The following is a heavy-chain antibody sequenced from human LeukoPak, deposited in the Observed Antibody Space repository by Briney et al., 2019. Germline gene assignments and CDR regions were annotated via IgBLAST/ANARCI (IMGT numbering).Heavy chain of an antibody. CDR3: ARGEQWLVFDY. CDR1: GGSISSYY. J-gene: IGHJ4*02. D-gene: IGHD6-19*01. CDR2: IYYSGST. Sequence: SETLSLTCTVSGGSISSYYWGWTRQPPGKGLEWIGSIYYSGSTYYNPSLKSRVTISVDTSKNQFSLKLSSVTAADTAVYYCARGEQWLVFDYWGQGTLVTVSS. V-gene: IGHV4-39*07.